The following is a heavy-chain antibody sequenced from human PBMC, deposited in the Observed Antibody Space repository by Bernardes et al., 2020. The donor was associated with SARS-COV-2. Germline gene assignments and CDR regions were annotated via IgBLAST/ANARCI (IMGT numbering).Heavy chain of an antibody. Sequence: AAAKVSCKVSGYTLTELSMHWVRQAPGQGLEWMGGFDPEDGATIYAQKFQGRVTMTEDTSTDTAYMELSSLRSEDTAVYYCATVPPFISGWYLSVHPNWFDPWGQGTLVTVSS. CDR3: ATVPPFISGWYLSVHPNWFDP. CDR1: GYTLTELS. V-gene: IGHV1-24*01. D-gene: IGHD6-19*01. CDR2: FDPEDGAT. J-gene: IGHJ5*02.